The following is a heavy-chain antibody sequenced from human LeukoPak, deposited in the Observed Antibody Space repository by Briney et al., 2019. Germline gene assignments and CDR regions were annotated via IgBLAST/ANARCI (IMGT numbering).Heavy chain of an antibody. CDR2: ISSSGSTI. V-gene: IGHV3-48*04. CDR3: ARPASTSPLGY. CDR1: GFTFSTYS. Sequence: GGSLRLSCAASGFTFSTYSMNWVRQAPGKGLEWVSYISSSGSTIYYADSVKGRFTISRDNANNSLYLQMHSLRAEGTALYYCARPASTSPLGYWGQGTLVTVSS. J-gene: IGHJ4*02.